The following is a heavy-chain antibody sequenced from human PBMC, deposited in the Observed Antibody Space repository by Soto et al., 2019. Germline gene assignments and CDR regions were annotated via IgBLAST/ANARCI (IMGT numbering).Heavy chain of an antibody. CDR1: GFTFSSYA. CDR3: AKLAVGSYYDILTGSQEDAFDI. V-gene: IGHV3-23*01. Sequence: GGSLRLSCAASGFTFSSYAMSWVRQAPGKGLXXXXAISGSGGSTYYXXXVKGRFTISRDNSKNTLYLQMNSLRAEDTAVYYCAKLAVGSYYDILTGSQEDAFDIWGQGTMVTVSS. CDR2: ISGSGGST. D-gene: IGHD3-9*01. J-gene: IGHJ3*02.